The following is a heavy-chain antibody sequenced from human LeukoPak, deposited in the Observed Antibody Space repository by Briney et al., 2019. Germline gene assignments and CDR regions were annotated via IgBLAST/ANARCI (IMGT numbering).Heavy chain of an antibody. CDR3: TRGGYIRPFDY. CDR1: GGAFSGYY. V-gene: IGHV4-34*01. D-gene: IGHD5-24*01. CDR2: INHSGST. Sequence: SETLSLTCAVNGGAFSGYYWTWIRQPPGKGLEWIGEINHSGSTRYNPSLKSRVTISVDTSKSRFSLRLSSVTAADTAVYYCTRGGYIRPFDYWGQGTLVTVSS. J-gene: IGHJ4*02.